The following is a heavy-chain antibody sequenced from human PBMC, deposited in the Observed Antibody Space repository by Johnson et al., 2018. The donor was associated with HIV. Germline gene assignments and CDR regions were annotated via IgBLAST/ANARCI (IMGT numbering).Heavy chain of an antibody. CDR1: GFTFSSYA. CDR3: ARSGPNWAFDF. D-gene: IGHD1-1*01. V-gene: IGHV3-74*02. CDR2: ISSDGSST. J-gene: IGHJ3*01. Sequence: DVQVVESGGTLVQPGGSLRLSCAASGFTFSSYAMHWVRQAPGKGLVWVSRISSDGSSTYYADSVKGRFTISRDNARNTMFVHMNSLRAEDTAVYYCARSGPNWAFDFWGRGTMVTVSS.